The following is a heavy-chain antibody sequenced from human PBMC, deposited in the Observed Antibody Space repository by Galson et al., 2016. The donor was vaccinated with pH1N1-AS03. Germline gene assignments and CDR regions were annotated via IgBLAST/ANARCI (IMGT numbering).Heavy chain of an antibody. D-gene: IGHD5-24*01. J-gene: IGHJ6*02. CDR3: ARQIKGGMDG. Sequence: CAISGDSVSSNSVAWNWIRQSPSRGLEWLGRTYYRSKWFNEYPASVESRITINSDTSKNQFSLQLNSVTPEDTALYFCARQIKGGMDGWGQGTTVTVSS. CDR1: GDSVSSNSVA. V-gene: IGHV6-1*01. CDR2: TYYRSKWFN.